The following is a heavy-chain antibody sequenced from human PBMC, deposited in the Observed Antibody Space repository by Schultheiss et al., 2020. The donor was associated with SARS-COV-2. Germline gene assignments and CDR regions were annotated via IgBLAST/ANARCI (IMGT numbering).Heavy chain of an antibody. CDR2: IIPIFGTA. D-gene: IGHD2-8*02. CDR1: GGTFSSYA. J-gene: IGHJ4*02. CDR3: ARDPVSGTGGPAQY. V-gene: IGHV1-69*13. Sequence: SVKVSCKASGGTFSSYAISWVRQAPGQGLEWMGGIIPIFGTANYAQKFQGRVTITADESTSTAYMELSSLRSEDTAVYYCARDPVSGTGGPAQYWGQGTLVTVSS.